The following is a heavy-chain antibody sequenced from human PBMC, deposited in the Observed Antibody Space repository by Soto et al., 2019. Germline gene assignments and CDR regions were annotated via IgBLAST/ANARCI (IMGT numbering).Heavy chain of an antibody. Sequence: PXGSLRLSCAACGCTFSSYGMHWVRQAPGKGLEWVAVISYDGSNKYYADSVKGRFTISRDNSKNTLYLQMNSLRAEDTAVYYCAKAAAEYDSSAPASYWGQGTLVTVSS. J-gene: IGHJ1*01. CDR1: GCTFSSYG. D-gene: IGHD3-22*01. CDR3: AKAAAEYDSSAPASY. CDR2: ISYDGSNK. V-gene: IGHV3-30*18.